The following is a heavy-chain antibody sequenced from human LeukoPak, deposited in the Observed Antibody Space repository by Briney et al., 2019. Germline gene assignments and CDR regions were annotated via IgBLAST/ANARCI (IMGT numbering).Heavy chain of an antibody. V-gene: IGHV3-21*01. Sequence: GGSLRLSCAASGFTFSSYSMNWVRQAPGKGLEWVSSISSSSSYIYYADSVKGRFTISRDNAKNSLYLQMNSLRAEDTAVYYCARETLGDYYPFLHNNWFDPWGQGTLVTVSS. CDR1: GFTFSSYS. CDR3: ARETLGDYYPFLHNNWFDP. J-gene: IGHJ5*02. D-gene: IGHD3-10*01. CDR2: ISSSSSYI.